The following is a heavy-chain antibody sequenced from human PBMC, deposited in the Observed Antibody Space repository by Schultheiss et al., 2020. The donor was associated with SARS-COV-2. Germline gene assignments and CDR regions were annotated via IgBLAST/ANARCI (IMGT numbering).Heavy chain of an antibody. CDR3: ARLQIAVAGFDY. J-gene: IGHJ4*02. D-gene: IGHD6-19*01. Sequence: SQTLSLTCTVSGGSISSYYWSWIRQPPGKGLEWIGYIYYSGSTYYNPSLKSRVTISVDTSKNQFSLKLSSVTAADTAVYYCARLQIAVAGFDYWGQGTLVTVSS. CDR2: IYYSGST. V-gene: IGHV4-59*08. CDR1: GGSISSYY.